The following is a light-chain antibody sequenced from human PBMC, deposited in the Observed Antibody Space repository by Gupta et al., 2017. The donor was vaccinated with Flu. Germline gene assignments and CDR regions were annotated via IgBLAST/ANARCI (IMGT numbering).Light chain of an antibody. CDR1: QSVSSSY. V-gene: IGKV3-20*01. CDR3: QQYGFSVT. CDR2: GAS. J-gene: IGKJ4*01. Sequence: EIVLTQSPGTLSLSPGERATLSCRASQSVSSSYLAWYQQKPGQAPRLLIYGASSRATGIPDRFSGSGSGTDFTLTISRLEPEDFAVYYCQQYGFSVTFGGGTKVEIK.